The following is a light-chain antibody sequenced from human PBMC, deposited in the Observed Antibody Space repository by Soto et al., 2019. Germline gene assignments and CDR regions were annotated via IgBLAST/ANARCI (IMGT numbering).Light chain of an antibody. Sequence: DIVMTQSPDSLAVSRGERATINCKSRQSLLYSSNNKNYLAWYQQKPEQPPKLLIYWSSTRESGVPDRFSGSGSGTDFTLTISSLQAEDVAVYYCQQYYKSRTFGQGTNVEI. V-gene: IGKV4-1*01. J-gene: IGKJ1*01. CDR1: QSLLYSSNNKNY. CDR2: WSS. CDR3: QQYYKSRT.